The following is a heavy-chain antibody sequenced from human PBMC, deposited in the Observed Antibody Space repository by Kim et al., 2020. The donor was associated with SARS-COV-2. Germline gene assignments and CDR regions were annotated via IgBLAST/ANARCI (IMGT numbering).Heavy chain of an antibody. D-gene: IGHD3-22*01. CDR3: ARGDYYDSSGYYEGPPPLYGMDV. CDR2: ISYDGSNK. CDR1: GFTFSSYA. J-gene: IGHJ6*02. V-gene: IGHV3-30*04. Sequence: GGSLRLSCAASGFTFSSYAMHWVRQAPGKGLEWVAVISYDGSNKYYADSVKGRFTISRDNSKNTLYLQMNSLRAEDTAVYYCARGDYYDSSGYYEGPPPLYGMDVWGQGTTVTVSS.